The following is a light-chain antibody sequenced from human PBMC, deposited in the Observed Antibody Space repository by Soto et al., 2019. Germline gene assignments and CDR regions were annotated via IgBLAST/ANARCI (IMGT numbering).Light chain of an antibody. CDR1: RAIGTY. CDR2: DAS. V-gene: IGKV1-33*01. CDR3: QQYDNLPLT. J-gene: IGKJ4*01. Sequence: DIQMTQSPSSRSPPVGDRVTTPCQAGRAIGTYLNWYQQKPGKAPKLLIYDASNLETGVPSRFSGSGSGTDFTFTISSLQPEDIATYYCQQYDNLPLTFGGGTKVEIK.